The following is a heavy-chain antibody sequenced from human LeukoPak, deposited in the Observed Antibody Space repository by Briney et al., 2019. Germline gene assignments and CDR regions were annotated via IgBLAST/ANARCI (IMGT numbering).Heavy chain of an antibody. CDR2: THHSGAT. Sequence: SETLSLTCSVSGVSITSNYWSWIRQPPGKGLEWLGYTHHSGATSYNPSLKSRSTMSLDTSNNQFSLRLSSVTAADAAVYYCARSSGHSYGDFDYWGQGNLVTVSS. CDR1: GVSITSNY. J-gene: IGHJ4*02. CDR3: ARSSGHSYGDFDY. V-gene: IGHV4-59*01. D-gene: IGHD5-18*01.